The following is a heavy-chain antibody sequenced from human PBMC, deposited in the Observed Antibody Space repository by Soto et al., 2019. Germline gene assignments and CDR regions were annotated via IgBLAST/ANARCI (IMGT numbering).Heavy chain of an antibody. V-gene: IGHV1-2*04. Sequence: QVQLVQSGAEVKKPGASVKVSCKASGYTFTGYYMHWVRQAPGQGLEWMGWINPNSGGTNYAQKFQGWVTMTRDTSISTAYMELSRLRSDDTAVYYCAREVGIAAAGTSSTYYYFDYWGQGTLVTVSS. J-gene: IGHJ4*02. CDR3: AREVGIAAAGTSSTYYYFDY. CDR2: INPNSGGT. CDR1: GYTFTGYY. D-gene: IGHD6-13*01.